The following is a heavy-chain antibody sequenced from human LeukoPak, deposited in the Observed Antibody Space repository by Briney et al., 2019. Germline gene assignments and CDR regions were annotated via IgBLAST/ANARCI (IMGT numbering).Heavy chain of an antibody. CDR2: IIPIFGTA. D-gene: IGHD3-10*01. J-gene: IGHJ6*03. CDR3: ARSYYYGSGSSCYYYYYYMDV. V-gene: IGHV1-69*13. Sequence: SVKVSCKASGGTFSSYAISWVRQAPGQGLEWMGGIIPIFGTANYAQKFQGRVTITADESTSTAYMELSSLRSEDTAVYYCARSYYYGSGSSCYYYYYYMDVWGKGTTVTISS. CDR1: GGTFSSYA.